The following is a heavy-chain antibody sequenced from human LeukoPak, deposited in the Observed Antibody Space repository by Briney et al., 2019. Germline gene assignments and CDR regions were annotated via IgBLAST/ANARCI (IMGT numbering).Heavy chain of an antibody. CDR1: GYSFATYW. CDR3: ARPVVPSAVNAFDI. D-gene: IGHD2-2*01. J-gene: IGHJ3*02. Sequence: GESLKISCKGSGYSFATYWIAWVRQMPGKGLEWMGIIYPGDSDTRYSPSFQGQVTISGDKSINTAYLQWSSLKASDTAMYYCARPVVPSAVNAFDIWGQGTVVTVSS. V-gene: IGHV5-51*01. CDR2: IYPGDSDT.